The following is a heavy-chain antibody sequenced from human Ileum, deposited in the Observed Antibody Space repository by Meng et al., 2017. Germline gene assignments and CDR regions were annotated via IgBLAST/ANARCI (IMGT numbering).Heavy chain of an antibody. V-gene: IGHV3-23*01. D-gene: IGHD2-21*02. Sequence: EVQLLESGGGLVPPWGSLRLSCAASGFTFSSYAMTWVRQAPGKGLEWVSVISGNGDITYYADSVRGRFTISRDNSKDTLYLEMNSLRAEDTALYYCAKDNLVVTTIQGYFDYWGLGTLVTVSS. CDR1: GFTFSSYA. CDR2: ISGNGDIT. CDR3: AKDNLVVTTIQGYFDY. J-gene: IGHJ4*02.